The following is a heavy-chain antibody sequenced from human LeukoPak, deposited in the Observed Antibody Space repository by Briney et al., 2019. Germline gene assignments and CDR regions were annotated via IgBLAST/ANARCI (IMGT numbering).Heavy chain of an antibody. J-gene: IGHJ4*02. V-gene: IGHV3-48*01. CDR3: AKGMPDMAYLDC. D-gene: IGHD5-18*01. CDR1: GFTLSNYG. CDR2: ITISGGT. Sequence: GGSLRLSCAASGFTLSNYGMSWVRQAPGKGLEWVSYITISGGTYYADSVKGRFTISRDSAKNSLSLQTNSLRAEDTAVYYCAKGMPDMAYLDCWGQGTLVTVSS.